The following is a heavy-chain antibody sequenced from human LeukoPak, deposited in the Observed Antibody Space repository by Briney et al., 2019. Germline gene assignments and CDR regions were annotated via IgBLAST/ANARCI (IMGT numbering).Heavy chain of an antibody. CDR2: IGGRGGST. D-gene: IGHD3-16*01. CDR1: GFRFSDFT. CDR3: GKEGGA. V-gene: IGHV3-23*01. J-gene: IGHJ5*02. Sequence: GGSLRLSCAASGFRFSDFTMTWVRQAPGKGPEWVSVIGGRGGSTYYADSVGGRFTISRDNSKDMVYLQMNSLKVEDTATYYCGKEGGAWGQGTKVTVSS.